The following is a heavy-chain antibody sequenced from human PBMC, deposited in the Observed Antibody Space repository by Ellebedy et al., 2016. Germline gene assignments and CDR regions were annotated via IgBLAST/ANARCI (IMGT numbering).Heavy chain of an antibody. CDR3: ARDGSEWSRDY. CDR1: GFTFNIAG. V-gene: IGHV3-21*01. Sequence: GGSLRLXXAASGFTFNIAGMTWVRQAPGKGLEWVATIVFSGTATYYSDSVKGRFIISRDNAKNSLFLQMNSLRVEDTAVYYCARDGSEWSRDYWGQGTLVNVSS. J-gene: IGHJ4*02. CDR2: IVFSGTAT. D-gene: IGHD3-3*01.